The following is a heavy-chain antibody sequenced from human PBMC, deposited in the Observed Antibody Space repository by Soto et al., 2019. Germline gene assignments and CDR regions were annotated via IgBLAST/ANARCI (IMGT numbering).Heavy chain of an antibody. J-gene: IGHJ4*02. Sequence: PGGSLRLSCAASGFTFSGYAMSWVRQAPGKGLEWVSAISGSGGSTYYADSVKGRFTISRDNSKNTLYLQMNSLRAEDTAVYYCEKPGFLSSGYYGVDYWSQGALVTVYS. CDR2: ISGSGGST. V-gene: IGHV3-23*01. CDR1: GFTFSGYA. D-gene: IGHD3-22*01. CDR3: EKPGFLSSGYYGVDY.